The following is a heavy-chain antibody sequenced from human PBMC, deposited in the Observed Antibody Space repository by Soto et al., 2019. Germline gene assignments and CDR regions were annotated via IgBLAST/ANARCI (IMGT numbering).Heavy chain of an antibody. D-gene: IGHD1-26*01. V-gene: IGHV3-33*01. J-gene: IGHJ6*02. Sequence: GGSLRLSCEASGFTFNTYSMHWVRQPPGKGLEWLAAIWYDGTQKYYADSVRGRFIISRDNSKNRLYLQMNSLRAEDTAVYYCASDLVGASDSYGLDVWGQGTPVTVSS. CDR2: IWYDGTQK. CDR3: ASDLVGASDSYGLDV. CDR1: GFTFNTYS.